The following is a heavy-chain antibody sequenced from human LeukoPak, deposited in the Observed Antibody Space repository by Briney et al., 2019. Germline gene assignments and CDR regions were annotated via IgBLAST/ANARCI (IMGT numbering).Heavy chain of an antibody. V-gene: IGHV4-59*08. CDR2: IYYSGST. CDR3: ARARRGPAFFDY. D-gene: IGHD2-2*01. J-gene: IGHJ4*02. Sequence: SETLSLTCTVSGGSISSYYWSWIRQPPGKGLEWIGYIYYSGSTNYNPSLKSRVTISVDTSKNQFSLKLSSVTAADTTVYYCARARRGPAFFDYWGQGTLVTVSS. CDR1: GGSISSYY.